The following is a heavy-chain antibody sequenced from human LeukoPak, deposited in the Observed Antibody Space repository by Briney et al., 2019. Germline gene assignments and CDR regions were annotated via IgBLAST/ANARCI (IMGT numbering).Heavy chain of an antibody. J-gene: IGHJ6*03. Sequence: TGGSLRLSCAASGFTFSSYSMNWVRQAPGKGLEWVSSISSSSSYIYYADSVKGRFTISRDNAKNSLYLQMNSLRAEDTAVYYCAREAVDTVTRRYYYYMDVWGKGTTVTVSS. D-gene: IGHD4-11*01. V-gene: IGHV3-21*01. CDR2: ISSSSSYI. CDR1: GFTFSSYS. CDR3: AREAVDTVTRRYYYYMDV.